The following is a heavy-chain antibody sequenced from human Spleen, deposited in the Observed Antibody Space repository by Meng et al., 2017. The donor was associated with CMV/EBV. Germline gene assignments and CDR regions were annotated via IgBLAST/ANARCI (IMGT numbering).Heavy chain of an antibody. CDR1: GDSITNHNW. CDR2: IPHRGSS. D-gene: IGHD6-13*01. CDR3: ASFAGTNDY. V-gene: IGHV4-4*02. J-gene: IGHJ4*02. Sequence: QVQLQQWGAGLLKPSETLSLTCAVSGDSITNHNWWAWVRQPPGKGLEWIGEIPHRGSSAYNPSLKSRVSMSIDKSKNQFSLKLSSVTAADTAVYYCASFAGTNDYWGQGTLVTVSS.